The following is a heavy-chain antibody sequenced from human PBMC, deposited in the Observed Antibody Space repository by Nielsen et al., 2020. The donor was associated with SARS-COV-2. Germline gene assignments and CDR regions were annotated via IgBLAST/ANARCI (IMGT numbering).Heavy chain of an antibody. CDR3: ARNRRGYCNGGSCYSDAVYYYGMDV. CDR2: IKQDGSEK. CDR1: GFTFSSYE. Sequence: GSLRLSCAASGFTFSSYEMNWVRQAPGKGLEWVANIKQDGSEKYYVDSVKGRFTISRDNAKNSLYLQMNSLRAEDTAVYYCARNRRGYCNGGSCYSDAVYYYGMDVWGQGTTVTVSS. D-gene: IGHD2-15*01. J-gene: IGHJ6*02. V-gene: IGHV3-7*01.